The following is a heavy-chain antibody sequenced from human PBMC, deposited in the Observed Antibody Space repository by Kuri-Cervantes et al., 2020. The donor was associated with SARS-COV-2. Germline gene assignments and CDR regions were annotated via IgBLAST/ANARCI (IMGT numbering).Heavy chain of an antibody. CDR3: AKDRVDCSGGSCYSFDY. D-gene: IGHD2-15*01. Sequence: GGSLRLSCAASGFTFSSYAMSWVRQAPGKGLEWVSAISGSGGSTYYADSVKGRFTISRDNSKNTLYLQMNSLRAEDTAVYYCAKDRVDCSGGSCYSFDYWGQGTLVTVSS. CDR2: ISGSGGST. J-gene: IGHJ4*02. CDR1: GFTFSSYA. V-gene: IGHV3-23*01.